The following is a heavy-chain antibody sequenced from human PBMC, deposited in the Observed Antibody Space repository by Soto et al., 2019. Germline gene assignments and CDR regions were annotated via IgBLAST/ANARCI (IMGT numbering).Heavy chain of an antibody. CDR3: TPALIPGTSYYYYGMDV. Sequence: EVQLVESGGGLVKPGGSLRLSCAASGFTFSNAWMNWVRQAPGKGLEWVGRIKSKTDGGTTDYAAPVKGRFTISRDDSKNTLYLQMNSLKTEDTAVYYCTPALIPGTSYYYYGMDVWGQGTTVTVSS. V-gene: IGHV3-15*07. J-gene: IGHJ6*02. CDR1: GFTFSNAW. CDR2: IKSKTDGGTT. D-gene: IGHD1-7*01.